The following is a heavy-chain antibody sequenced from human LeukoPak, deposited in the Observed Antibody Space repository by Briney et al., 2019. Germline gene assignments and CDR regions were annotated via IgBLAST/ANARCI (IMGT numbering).Heavy chain of an antibody. CDR2: VKSRDVGRTT. D-gene: IGHD5-12*01. Sequence: GGSLRLSCAASGFTFSNVWMTWVRQAPGKGLECVGRVKSRDVGRTTDYAAPVKGRFTISRDDSKNTVYLQMISLQTEGTAVYYCTTDFLQGYSSSWGQGTLVTVSS. CDR1: GFTFSNVW. J-gene: IGHJ5*02. V-gene: IGHV3-15*01. CDR3: TTDFLQGYSSS.